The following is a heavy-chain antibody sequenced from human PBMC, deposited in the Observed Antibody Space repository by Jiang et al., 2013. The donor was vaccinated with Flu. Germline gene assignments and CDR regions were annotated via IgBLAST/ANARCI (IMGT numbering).Heavy chain of an antibody. CDR2: IDPSDSYS. D-gene: IGHD2-8*02. J-gene: IGHJ5*02. CDR3: ARQNGPSAHQRSLPGHNWFDP. CDR1: GYTFTTYW. Sequence: GAEVKKPGESLRISCKASGYTFTTYWISWVRQMPGKGLEWMGMIDPSDSYSNYSPSFQGHVNISADKSINTAYLQWTSLKASDTAMYYCARQNGPSAHQRSLPGHNWFDPWGQGTLVTVSS. V-gene: IGHV5-10-1*01.